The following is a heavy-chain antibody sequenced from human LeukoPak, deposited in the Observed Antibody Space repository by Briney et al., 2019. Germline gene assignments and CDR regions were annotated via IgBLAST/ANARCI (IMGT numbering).Heavy chain of an antibody. CDR2: IYPRDSDS. J-gene: IGHJ4*02. V-gene: IGHV5-51*01. D-gene: IGHD3-10*01. CDR1: GYSFTSYW. Sequence: GESLKIFCKGSGYSFTSYWIGWVRQVPGKGLEWVGIIYPRDSDSRYSPSFQGQVTLSVDESISTATLQWSSLRASDTAIYYCARGHSGDALMVPDLDYWGQGTLVTVSS. CDR3: ARGHSGDALMVPDLDY.